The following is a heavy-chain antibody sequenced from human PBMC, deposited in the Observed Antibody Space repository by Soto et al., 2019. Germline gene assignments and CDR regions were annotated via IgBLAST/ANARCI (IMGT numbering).Heavy chain of an antibody. V-gene: IGHV3-21*01. Sequence: VGSLRLSCAASVFTFSSYSMNWVRHAPGKGLEWVSSISSSSSYIYYADSVKGRFTISRDNAKNSLYLQMNSLRAEDTAVYYCARDKVPQARPVSYYRIQVWGQGTTVSVS. J-gene: IGHJ6*01. CDR1: VFTFSSYS. D-gene: IGHD6-6*01. CDR3: ARDKVPQARPVSYYRIQV. CDR2: ISSSSSYI.